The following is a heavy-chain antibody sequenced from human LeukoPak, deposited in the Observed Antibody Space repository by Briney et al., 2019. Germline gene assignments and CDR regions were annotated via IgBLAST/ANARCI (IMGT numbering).Heavy chain of an antibody. CDR2: ISSSGSTI. V-gene: IGHV3-48*03. CDR1: GFTFRSYE. D-gene: IGHD1-26*01. CDR3: ARDDAMGATIDY. J-gene: IGHJ4*02. Sequence: PGGSLRLSCAASGFTFRSYEMNWVRQAPGKGLEWVSYISSSGSTIYYADCVKGRFTISRENAKNSLYLQMNSLRAEDTAVYYCARDDAMGATIDYWGQGTLVTVSS.